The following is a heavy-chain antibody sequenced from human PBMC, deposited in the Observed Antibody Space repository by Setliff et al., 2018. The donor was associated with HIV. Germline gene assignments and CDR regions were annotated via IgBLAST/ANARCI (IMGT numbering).Heavy chain of an antibody. CDR2: IHYNDGKT. D-gene: IGHD2-8*01. CDR3: ASRVYYYDL. V-gene: IGHV4-39*01. Sequence: SETLSLTCTVSGDSITNSMHYWSWIRQPPGKGLEFIGSIHYNDGKTYYNAALRSRVTISADTSKNQFSLKLSSVTAADAAVYYCASRVYYYDLWGQGTPVTVSS. J-gene: IGHJ4*02. CDR1: GDSITNSMHY.